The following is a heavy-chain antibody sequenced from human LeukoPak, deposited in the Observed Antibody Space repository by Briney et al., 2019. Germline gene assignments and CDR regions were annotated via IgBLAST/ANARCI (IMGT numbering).Heavy chain of an antibody. J-gene: IGHJ4*02. V-gene: IGHV4-39*01. CDR2: IYYSGST. CDR3: ARSQGIAAAGTY. Sequence: PSETLSLTCTVSGGSISSSSYYWGWIRQPPGKGLEWIGGIYYSGSTYYNPSLKSRVTISVDTSKNQFSLKLSSVTAADTAVYYCARSQGIAAAGTYWGQGTLVTVSS. D-gene: IGHD6-13*01. CDR1: GGSISSSSYY.